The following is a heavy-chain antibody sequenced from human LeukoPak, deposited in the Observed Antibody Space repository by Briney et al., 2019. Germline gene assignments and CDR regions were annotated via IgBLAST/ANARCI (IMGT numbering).Heavy chain of an antibody. Sequence: GGSLRLSCAASGFTFSSYSMNWVRQAPGKGLEWVSSISSSSSYIYYADSVKGRFTISGDNAKNSLYLQMNSLRAEDTAVYYCAAEMATTWAAFDIWGQGTMVTVSS. CDR3: AAEMATTWAAFDI. V-gene: IGHV3-21*01. J-gene: IGHJ3*02. D-gene: IGHD5-24*01. CDR2: ISSSSSYI. CDR1: GFTFSSYS.